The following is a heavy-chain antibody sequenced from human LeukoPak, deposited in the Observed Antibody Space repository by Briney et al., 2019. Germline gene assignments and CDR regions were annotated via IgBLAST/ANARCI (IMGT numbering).Heavy chain of an antibody. CDR3: ARGFDDYGDYGNWFDP. CDR2: IYYSGST. CDR1: DGSMNNYH. Sequence: SETLSLTCTVSDGSMNNYHWIWIRQPPGKGLEWIGYIYYSGSTNYNPSLKSRVTISVDTSKNQFSLKLSSVTAADTAVYYCARGFDDYGDYGNWFDPWGQGTLVTVSS. V-gene: IGHV4-59*01. D-gene: IGHD4-17*01. J-gene: IGHJ5*02.